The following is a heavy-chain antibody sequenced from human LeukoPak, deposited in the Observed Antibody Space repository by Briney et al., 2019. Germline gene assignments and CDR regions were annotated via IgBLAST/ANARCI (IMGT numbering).Heavy chain of an antibody. D-gene: IGHD6-19*01. CDR3: ARLYAGSGSPHYFDY. Sequence: ASVKVSCKASGYTFTGYYLFWVRQAPGQGLEWMGWINPNSGETNYAQRFQGRATMTWDTSISIASINTAYMELSRLRSDDTAVYYCARLYAGSGSPHYFDYWGQGTLVTVSS. J-gene: IGHJ4*02. V-gene: IGHV1-2*02. CDR2: INPNSGET. CDR1: GYTFTGYY.